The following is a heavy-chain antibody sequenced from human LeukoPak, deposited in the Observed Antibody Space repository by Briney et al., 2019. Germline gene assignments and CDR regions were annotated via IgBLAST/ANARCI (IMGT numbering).Heavy chain of an antibody. V-gene: IGHV3-72*01. D-gene: IGHD5-12*01. Sequence: GGSLRLSCAASGFTFSDHYMDWVRQAPGKGLEWVGRTRNKANSYTTEYAASVKGRFTISRDDSKNSLYLQMNSLKTEDTAVYYCARENVDIAATIWSGYFDYWGQGTLVTVSS. CDR1: GFTFSDHY. J-gene: IGHJ4*02. CDR3: ARENVDIAATIWSGYFDY. CDR2: TRNKANSYTT.